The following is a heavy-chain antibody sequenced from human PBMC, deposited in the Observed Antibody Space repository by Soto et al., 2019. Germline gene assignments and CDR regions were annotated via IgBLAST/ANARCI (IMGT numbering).Heavy chain of an antibody. CDR1: GDTMSSDNIA. CDR2: TYFRTKGYI. J-gene: IGHJ4*02. Sequence: PAQTLSLTCAVSGDTMSSDNIAWNWIRQSPSRGLEWLGRTYFRTKGYIEYAEFVESRMTISPGTSENQFSLRLISVTTDDTAVYFCVRRQHSAFDYWGQGTLVTVAS. CDR3: VRRQHSAFDY. V-gene: IGHV6-1*01. D-gene: IGHD1-26*01.